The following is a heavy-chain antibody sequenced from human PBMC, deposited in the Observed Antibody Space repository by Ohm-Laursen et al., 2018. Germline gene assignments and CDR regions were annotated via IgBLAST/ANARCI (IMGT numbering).Heavy chain of an antibody. CDR1: GFTFSSYW. V-gene: IGHV3-74*01. CDR2: INSDGSGT. J-gene: IGHJ3*02. D-gene: IGHD4-17*01. CDR3: ARDDPMTTDDAFDI. Sequence: GSLRLSCAASGFTFSSYWMHWVRQAPGKGLVWVSRINSDGSGTSYADSVKGRYTISRDNAKNTLYLQMNSLRAEDTAVYYCARDDPMTTDDAFDIWGQGTMVTVSS.